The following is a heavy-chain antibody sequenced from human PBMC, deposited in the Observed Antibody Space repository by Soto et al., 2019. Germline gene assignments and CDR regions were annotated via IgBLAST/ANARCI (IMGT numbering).Heavy chain of an antibody. CDR3: AREPSRRDGYNFWYYGMDV. V-gene: IGHV4-31*03. Sequence: SETLSLTCTVSGGSVSSGGYYWSWIRQHPGKGLEWIGYIYYSGSTYYNPSLKSRVTISVDTSKNQFSLKLSSVTAADTAVYYCAREPSRRDGYNFWYYGMDVWGQGTTVTVSS. CDR1: GGSVSSGGYY. CDR2: IYYSGST. J-gene: IGHJ6*02. D-gene: IGHD5-12*01.